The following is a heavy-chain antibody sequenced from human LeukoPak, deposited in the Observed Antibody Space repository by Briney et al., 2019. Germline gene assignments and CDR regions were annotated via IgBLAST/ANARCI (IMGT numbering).Heavy chain of an antibody. D-gene: IGHD5-18*01. CDR3: ARQWPDTAMRSAFDI. J-gene: IGHJ3*02. CDR2: ISGSGFTT. Sequence: PGGSLRLSCAASGFTFSNYAMSWVRQSPGKGLEWVSTISGSGFTTYYADSVKGRFTISRDNSKNTLYLQMNSLRAEDTAVYYCARQWPDTAMRSAFDIWGQGTMVTVSS. CDR1: GFTFSNYA. V-gene: IGHV3-23*01.